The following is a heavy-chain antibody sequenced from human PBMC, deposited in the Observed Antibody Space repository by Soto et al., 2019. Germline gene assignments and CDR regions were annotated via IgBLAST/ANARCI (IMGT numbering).Heavy chain of an antibody. Sequence: DVQLLQSGGGLVQPGGSLTLFCAASRFIFSDYAMNWVRQAPGKGLEWVSSIGGSNTDRYYADSVKGRFIISRDNSKNTMYLQMNSLSDDDTAVYYCAKDAVSYNGKWDWFDSWGQGTLVTVSS. J-gene: IGHJ5*01. D-gene: IGHD1-26*01. CDR1: RFIFSDYA. CDR3: AKDAVSYNGKWDWFDS. CDR2: IGGSNTDR. V-gene: IGHV3-23*01.